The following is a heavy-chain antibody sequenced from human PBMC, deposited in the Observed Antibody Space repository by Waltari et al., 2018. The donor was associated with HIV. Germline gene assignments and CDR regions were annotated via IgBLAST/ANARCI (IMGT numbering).Heavy chain of an antibody. V-gene: IGHV1-2*06. CDR3: ARGEDVTLISLPPGYRLDF. D-gene: IGHD2-15*01. Sequence: QAHLVQSGPEVRRPGASVTVSCKGPAYTFTDYYLHLVRQTPGQGTEWLGRIDPRACDARDAPAFQGRVTMTRVTSLTTAYLDLTSLKSDDTAVYFCARGEDVTLISLPPGYRLDFWGQGTLVTVAS. CDR1: AYTFTDYY. CDR2: IDPRACDA. J-gene: IGHJ4*02.